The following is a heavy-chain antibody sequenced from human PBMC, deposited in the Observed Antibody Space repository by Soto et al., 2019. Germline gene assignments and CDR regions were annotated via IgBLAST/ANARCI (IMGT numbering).Heavy chain of an antibody. D-gene: IGHD6-19*01. CDR2: FSAGGSR. Sequence: EVQLLESGGGLVQPGGSLGLSCAASGFTVSSSAMIWVRQAPGKGLEWVATFSAGGSRYYADSVKGRFTISRNSSQNTLYLQMNGLRAEDTALYYCAKDRGSGGIVAGTPDYWGQGTLVTVSS. V-gene: IGHV3-23*01. CDR1: GFTVSSSA. J-gene: IGHJ4*02. CDR3: AKDRGSGGIVAGTPDY.